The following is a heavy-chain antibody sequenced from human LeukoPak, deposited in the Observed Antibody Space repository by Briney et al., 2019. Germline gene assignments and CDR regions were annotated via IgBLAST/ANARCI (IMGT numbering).Heavy chain of an antibody. Sequence: GSLRLSCAASGFTFSSYAMSWVRQAPGKGLEWIGSIYHSGSTYYNPSLKSRVTISVDTSKNQFSLKLSSVTAADTAVYYCAREVQLERYWIFNDAFDIWGQGTMVTVSS. CDR1: GFTFSSYA. V-gene: IGHV4-38-2*02. D-gene: IGHD1-1*01. J-gene: IGHJ3*02. CDR2: IYHSGST. CDR3: AREVQLERYWIFNDAFDI.